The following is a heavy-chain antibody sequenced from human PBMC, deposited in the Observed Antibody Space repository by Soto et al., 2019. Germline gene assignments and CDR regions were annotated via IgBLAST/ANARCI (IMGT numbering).Heavy chain of an antibody. D-gene: IGHD5-18*01. CDR3: ARGYSYGFDY. Sequence: ASVKVSCKASGYRFTSYGIGWVRQAPGQGLEWMGRINAYNGKANYAQNLQGRVTLTTDTSTSTAYMELSSLRSEDTAVYYCARGYSYGFDYWGRGTLVTVSS. CDR1: GYRFTSYG. V-gene: IGHV1-18*01. CDR2: INAYNGKA. J-gene: IGHJ4*02.